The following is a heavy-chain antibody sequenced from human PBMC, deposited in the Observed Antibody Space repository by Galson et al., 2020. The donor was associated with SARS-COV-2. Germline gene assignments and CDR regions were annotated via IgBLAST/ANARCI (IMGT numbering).Heavy chain of an antibody. V-gene: IGHV4-59*11. CDR3: ARGLRDDGDYLVFQH. J-gene: IGHJ1*01. Sequence: SEPLSLTCTVSDGSITSHFSSWFPHHPGKGLEWIRSIYYSGSTSYNPSLKCRVTISLDTSKKQFSLKLSSVTAADTAVYYCARGLRDDGDYLVFQHWGQGTQVTVSS. CDR2: IYYSGST. CDR1: DGSITSHF. D-gene: IGHD4-17*01.